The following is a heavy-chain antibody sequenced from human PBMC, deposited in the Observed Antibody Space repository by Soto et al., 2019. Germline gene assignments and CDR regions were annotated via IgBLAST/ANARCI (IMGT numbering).Heavy chain of an antibody. V-gene: IGHV3-33*01. J-gene: IGHJ6*02. CDR2: IWDDRSNN. Sequence: PGGSLRLSCASSGFIFRTYGMHWVRPAPGKGLERVAVIWDDRSNNYYAETVKGRFTISRDNSKNTLFLQINSLRDEDTAVYYCARLIGTYDSSGVDVWGQGT. CDR1: GFIFRTYG. CDR3: ARLIGTYDSSGVDV. D-gene: IGHD3-22*01.